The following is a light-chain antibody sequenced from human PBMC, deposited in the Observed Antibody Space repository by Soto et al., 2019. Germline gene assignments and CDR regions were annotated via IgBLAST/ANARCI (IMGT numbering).Light chain of an antibody. CDR3: AAWDDSLSCPV. CDR2: NNS. Sequence: QSVLTQPPSVSAAPGQKVTISCSGSSSNIGNNYVSWYQQLPGTAPKLLILNNSQRPSGVPDRFSGSKSGTSASLAISGLQSEDEADYYCAAWDDSLSCPVFGGGTKLTVL. CDR1: SSNIGNNY. V-gene: IGLV1-47*02. J-gene: IGLJ3*02.